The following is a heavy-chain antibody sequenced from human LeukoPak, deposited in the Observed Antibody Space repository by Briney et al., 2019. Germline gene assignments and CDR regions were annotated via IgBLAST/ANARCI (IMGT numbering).Heavy chain of an antibody. CDR1: GFTFSSYA. V-gene: IGHV3-30-3*01. D-gene: IGHD1-14*01. CDR3: AKDYNRGSPLYYFDS. CDR2: ISYDGSNK. Sequence: GGSLRLSCAASGFTFSSYAMHWVRQAPGKGLEWVAVISYDGSNKYYADSVKGRFTISRDNSKNTLYLQMNSLRAEDTAVYYCAKDYNRGSPLYYFDSWGQGTLVTVSS. J-gene: IGHJ4*02.